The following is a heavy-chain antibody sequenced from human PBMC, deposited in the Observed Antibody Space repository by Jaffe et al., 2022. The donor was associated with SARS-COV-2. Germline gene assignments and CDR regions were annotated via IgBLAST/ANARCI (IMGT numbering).Heavy chain of an antibody. V-gene: IGHV1-8*01. CDR1: GYTFTSYD. Sequence: QVQLVQSGAEVKKPGASVKVSCKASGYTFTSYDINWVRQATGQGLEWMGWMNPNSGNTGYAQKFQGRVTMTRNTSISTAYMELSSLRSEDTAVYYCARGVNYYDSSGPWYFDLWGRGTLVTVSS. CDR3: ARGVNYYDSSGPWYFDL. D-gene: IGHD3-22*01. CDR2: MNPNSGNT. J-gene: IGHJ2*01.